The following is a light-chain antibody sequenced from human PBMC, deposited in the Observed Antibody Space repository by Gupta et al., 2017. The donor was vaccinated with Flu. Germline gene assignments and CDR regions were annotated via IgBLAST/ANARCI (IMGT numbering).Light chain of an antibody. J-gene: IGLJ1*01. CDR1: RLGDKY. CDR3: QEWDSTTGGV. Sequence: SYELTQPPSVSVSPGQPASISCSGDRLGDKYTCWYQHKPGQSPILVIYQDKKRPSGISERFSGSSSGNTATMPISGTQTSDEGYYYCQEWDSTTGGVFGSGTRVTVL. CDR2: QDK. V-gene: IGLV3-1*01.